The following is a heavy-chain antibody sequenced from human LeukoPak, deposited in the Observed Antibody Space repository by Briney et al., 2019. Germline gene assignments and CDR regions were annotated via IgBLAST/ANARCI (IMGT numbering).Heavy chain of an antibody. J-gene: IGHJ6*02. D-gene: IGHD3-22*01. Sequence: ASVKVSCKASGYTFTGYYMHWVRQAPGQGLEWMGWINPNSGGTNYAQKFQGWVTMTRDTSISTAYMELSRLRSDDTAVYYCARVPRAGYYYDSSGYYIKTPKGYYGMDVWGQGTTVTVSS. V-gene: IGHV1-2*04. CDR3: ARVPRAGYYYDSSGYYIKTPKGYYGMDV. CDR1: GYTFTGYY. CDR2: INPNSGGT.